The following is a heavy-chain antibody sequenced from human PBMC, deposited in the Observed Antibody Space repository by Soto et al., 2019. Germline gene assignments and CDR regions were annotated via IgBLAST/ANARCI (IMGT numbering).Heavy chain of an antibody. J-gene: IGHJ5*02. V-gene: IGHV5-51*01. Sequence: GASLKISCKGSGYNFATYWIAWVRQMPGKGLEYMGIIYPGDSDTRYSPSFQGQVTFSADKSISTAYLQWSSLKASDTAMYYCARHGFYGDYASNYFDPWGQGTLVTVSS. CDR1: GYNFATYW. CDR2: IYPGDSDT. CDR3: ARHGFYGDYASNYFDP. D-gene: IGHD4-17*01.